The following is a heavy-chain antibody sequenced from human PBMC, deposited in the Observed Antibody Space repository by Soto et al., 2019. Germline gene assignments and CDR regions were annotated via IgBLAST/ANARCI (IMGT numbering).Heavy chain of an antibody. Sequence: SETLSLTCTVSGGSVSSGDYYWSWIRQPPGKGLEWIGNIYYSGSTNYNPSLKSRATISVDTSKNQFSLKVSSATAADTAVYYCAIIPVDRCMIYWFDPWGQGTLRTVSS. V-gene: IGHV4-61*08. CDR3: AIIPVDRCMIYWFDP. J-gene: IGHJ5*02. CDR2: IYYSGST. CDR1: GGSVSSGDYY. D-gene: IGHD3-16*01.